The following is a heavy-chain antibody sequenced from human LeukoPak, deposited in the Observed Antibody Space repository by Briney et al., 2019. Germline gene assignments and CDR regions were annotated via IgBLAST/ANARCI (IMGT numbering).Heavy chain of an antibody. CDR3: AKGRGTNSAPTLDY. Sequence: GGSLRLSCAASGLTFSNFAMSWVRQAPGKGLEWVSAISGGGDSTYYGDSVKGRFTVSRDNSKNTLYLQMNSLTDDDTAVYYCAKGRGTNSAPTLDYWGQGTLVTASA. CDR1: GLTFSNFA. V-gene: IGHV3-23*01. CDR2: ISGGGDST. D-gene: IGHD5-24*01. J-gene: IGHJ4*02.